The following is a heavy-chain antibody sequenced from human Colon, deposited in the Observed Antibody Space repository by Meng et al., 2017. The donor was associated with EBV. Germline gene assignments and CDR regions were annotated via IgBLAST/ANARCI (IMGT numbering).Heavy chain of an antibody. CDR3: AKVRDISSDSSSYYDY. CDR1: GYTFAGYS. D-gene: IGHD3-22*01. Sequence: AEVKNPGPPVKASCKASGYTFAGYSLPWVRQAPGQGLEWMGWINPNSGGTNYAQKFQGRVTMTRDTSISTAYMELSRLRSDDTAIYYCAKVRDISSDSSSYYDYWGQGTLVTVSS. J-gene: IGHJ4*02. V-gene: IGHV1-2*02. CDR2: INPNSGGT.